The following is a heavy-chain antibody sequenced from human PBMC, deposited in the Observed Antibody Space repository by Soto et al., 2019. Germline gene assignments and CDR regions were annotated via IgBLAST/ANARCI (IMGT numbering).Heavy chain of an antibody. CDR2: IIPIFGTA. D-gene: IGHD3-9*01. J-gene: IGHJ6*03. CDR3: ARSIRYFDYYYYMDV. Sequence: SVKVSCKASGGTFSSYAISWVRQAPGQGLEWMGGIIPIFGTANYAQKFQGRVTITADESTSTAYMELSSLRSEDTAVYYCARSIRYFDYYYYMDVWGKGTTVTVSS. V-gene: IGHV1-69*13. CDR1: GGTFSSYA.